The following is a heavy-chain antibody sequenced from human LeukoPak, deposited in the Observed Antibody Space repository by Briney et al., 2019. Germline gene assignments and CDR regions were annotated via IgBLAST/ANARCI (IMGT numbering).Heavy chain of an antibody. J-gene: IGHJ6*02. CDR2: IYYSGNT. D-gene: IGHD4-17*01. V-gene: IGHV4-59*08. CDR1: GGSTSSYY. Sequence: SETLSLTCTVSGGSTSSYYRSWIRQPPGKGLEWIGYIYYSGNTNYNPSLKSRVTISVDTSKNQFSLKLSSVTAADTAVYYCARHSYGDYAGNYVMDVWGQGTTVTVSS. CDR3: ARHSYGDYAGNYVMDV.